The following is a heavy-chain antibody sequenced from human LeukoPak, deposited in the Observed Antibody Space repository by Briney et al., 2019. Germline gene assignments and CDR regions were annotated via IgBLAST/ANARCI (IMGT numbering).Heavy chain of an antibody. CDR1: GFTFSSYA. CDR2: ISCSGGST. D-gene: IGHD2-2*01. V-gene: IGHV3-23*01. J-gene: IGHJ4*02. Sequence: AGGSLRLSCAASGFTFSSYAMSWVRQAPGKGLEWVSAISCSGGSTYYADSVKGRFTISRDNSKNTLYLQMNSLRAEDTAVYYCAKEGWDIVVVPAAFDYWGQGTLVTVSS. CDR3: AKEGWDIVVVPAAFDY.